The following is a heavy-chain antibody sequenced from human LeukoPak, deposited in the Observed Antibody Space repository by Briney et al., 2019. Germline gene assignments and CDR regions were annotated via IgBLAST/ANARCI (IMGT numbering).Heavy chain of an antibody. J-gene: IGHJ4*02. V-gene: IGHV3-64*01. CDR1: GFTFSSYA. Sequence: QPGGSLRLSCAASGFTFSSYAMHWVRQAPGKGLEYVSAISSNGGSTYYANSVKGRLTISRDNSKNTLYLQMGSLRAEDMAVYYCARDLAGGVAGVDYWGQGTLVTVSS. CDR3: ARDLAGGVAGVDY. CDR2: ISSNGGST. D-gene: IGHD6-13*01.